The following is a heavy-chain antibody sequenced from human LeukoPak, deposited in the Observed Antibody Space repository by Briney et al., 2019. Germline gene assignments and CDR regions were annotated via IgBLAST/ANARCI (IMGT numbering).Heavy chain of an antibody. CDR1: GFTFSSYV. Sequence: PGGSLRLSCAASGFTFSSYVMHWVRQAPGKGLEWVAVISFDGSNEYYADSVKGRFTISRDNSKNTLYLQMNSLRAEDTAVYYRAKGYTVTGRFDYWGQGTLVTVSS. J-gene: IGHJ4*02. V-gene: IGHV3-30*18. D-gene: IGHD4-17*01. CDR3: AKGYTVTGRFDY. CDR2: ISFDGSNE.